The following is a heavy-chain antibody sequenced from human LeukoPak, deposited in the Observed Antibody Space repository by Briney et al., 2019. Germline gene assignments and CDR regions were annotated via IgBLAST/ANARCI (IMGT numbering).Heavy chain of an antibody. Sequence: SVKVSCKASGGTFSSYAISWVRQAPGQGLEWMGGIIPIFGTANYAQKFQGRVTITADESTSTAYMELSSLRSEDTAVYYCARRKIAVAGTGTNWFDPWGQRTLVTVSS. J-gene: IGHJ5*02. D-gene: IGHD6-19*01. V-gene: IGHV1-69*13. CDR2: IIPIFGTA. CDR3: ARRKIAVAGTGTNWFDP. CDR1: GGTFSSYA.